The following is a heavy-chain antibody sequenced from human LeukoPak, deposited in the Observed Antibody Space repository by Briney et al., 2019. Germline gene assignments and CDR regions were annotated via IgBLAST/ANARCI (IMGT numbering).Heavy chain of an antibody. CDR3: ARSLRFLEWSYPN. CDR1: GGSISSYY. CDR2: ILYSGST. D-gene: IGHD3-3*01. J-gene: IGHJ4*02. Sequence: PSETLSLTCTVSGGSISSYYWSWIRQPPGKGLEWIGYILYSGSTNYNPSLKSRVIISVDTSKNQFSLKLSSVTAADTAVYFCARSLRFLEWSYPNWGQGTLVTVSS. V-gene: IGHV4-59*08.